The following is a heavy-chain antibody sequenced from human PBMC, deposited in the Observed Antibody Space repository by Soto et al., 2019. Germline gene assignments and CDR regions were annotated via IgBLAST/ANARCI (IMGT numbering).Heavy chain of an antibody. CDR2: INPGSLNT. CDR3: GKDEGFGSGWSYLDF. D-gene: IGHD6-19*01. J-gene: IGHJ4*02. CDR1: GYGLTSDP. Sequence: SVNGARKASGYGLTSDPGHWVSQNPEQGLEWMGWINPGSLNTKYSQKFQYRVTFTRDTSASTAYMELSSLRSEDTAIYYCGKDEGFGSGWSYLDFWGQGTPVTVS. V-gene: IGHV1-3*01.